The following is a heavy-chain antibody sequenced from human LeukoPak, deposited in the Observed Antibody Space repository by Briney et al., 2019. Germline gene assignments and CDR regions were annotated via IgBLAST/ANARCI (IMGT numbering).Heavy chain of an antibody. CDR1: GGSISSGSYY. V-gene: IGHV4-61*02. Sequence: SETLSLTCTVSGGSISSGSYYWSWIRQPAGKGLEWIGRTYTSGSTNYNPSLKSRVTISVDTSKNQFSLRLSSVTATDTAVYYCARGAGYPYYYYYMDVWGKGTTVTVSS. CDR2: TYTSGST. D-gene: IGHD5-12*01. J-gene: IGHJ6*03. CDR3: ARGAGYPYYYYYMDV.